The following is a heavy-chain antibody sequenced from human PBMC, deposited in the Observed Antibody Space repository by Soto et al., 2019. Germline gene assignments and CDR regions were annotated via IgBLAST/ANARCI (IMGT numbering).Heavy chain of an antibody. V-gene: IGHV1-3*01. D-gene: IGHD1-1*01. CDR2: INGGTGQA. CDR3: ARGKGMEENYYYYGLDI. CDR1: GYTFTTHA. Sequence: ASVKVSCKASGYTFTTHAMHWVRQAPGQSLEWMGWINGGTGQAKHSQRFQGRVIITRDTSASTAYMELSSLRSEDTAVYYCARGKGMEENYYYYGLDIWGQGTTVTVSS. J-gene: IGHJ6*02.